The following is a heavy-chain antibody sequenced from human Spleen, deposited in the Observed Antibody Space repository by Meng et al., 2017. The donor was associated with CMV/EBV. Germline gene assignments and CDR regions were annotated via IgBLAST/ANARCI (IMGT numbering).Heavy chain of an antibody. J-gene: IGHJ4*02. CDR1: GFTSSSYS. CDR2: ISSSSSYI. Sequence: GESLKISCAASGFTSSSYSLNWVRQAPGKGLEWVSSISSSSSYIYYADSVKGRFTISRDNAKNSLYLQMNSLRAEDTAVYHCARGMTYYYDSSSYYYGGIFDYWGQGALVTVSS. V-gene: IGHV3-21*01. D-gene: IGHD3-22*01. CDR3: ARGMTYYYDSSSYYYGGIFDY.